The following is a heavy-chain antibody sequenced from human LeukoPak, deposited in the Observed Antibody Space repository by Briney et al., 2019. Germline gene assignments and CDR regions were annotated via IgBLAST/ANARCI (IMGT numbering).Heavy chain of an antibody. J-gene: IGHJ3*02. CDR3: ARERVYSGGYSNDAFDI. D-gene: IGHD1-26*01. Sequence: SVKVSCKASGGTFSSYAISWVRQAPGQGLEWMGRIIPILGIANYAQKFQGRVTITADKSTSTAYMELSRLRSDDTAVYYCARERVYSGGYSNDAFDIWGQGTMVTVSS. CDR2: IIPILGIA. CDR1: GGTFSSYA. V-gene: IGHV1-69*04.